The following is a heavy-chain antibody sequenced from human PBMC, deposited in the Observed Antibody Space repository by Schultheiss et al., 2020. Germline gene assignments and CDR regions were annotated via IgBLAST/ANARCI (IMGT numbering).Heavy chain of an antibody. CDR3: ARGRRGYSGYDDPGPSDY. Sequence: GSLRLSCAASGFTFRSYWMSWVRQAPGKGLEWVALLWADGGGKNYADSVNGRFTISRDNAKNTLYLQMNSLRAEDTAVYYCARGRRGYSGYDDPGPSDYWGQGTLVTVSS. CDR2: LWADGGGK. CDR1: GFTFRSYW. D-gene: IGHD5-12*01. V-gene: IGHV3-7*01. J-gene: IGHJ4*02.